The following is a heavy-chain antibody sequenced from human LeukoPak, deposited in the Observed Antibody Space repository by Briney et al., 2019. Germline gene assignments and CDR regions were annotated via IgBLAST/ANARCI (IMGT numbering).Heavy chain of an antibody. CDR3: ARAKGSSLYSGYDWALLDY. CDR1: GFTFSSYS. D-gene: IGHD5-12*01. Sequence: GGSLRLSCAASGFTFSSYSMNWVRQAPGKGLEWVSSISSSSGYIYYADSVKGRFTISRDNAKNSLYLQMNSLRAGDTAVYYCARAKGSSLYSGYDWALLDYWGQGTLVTVSS. J-gene: IGHJ4*02. V-gene: IGHV3-21*01. CDR2: ISSSSGYI.